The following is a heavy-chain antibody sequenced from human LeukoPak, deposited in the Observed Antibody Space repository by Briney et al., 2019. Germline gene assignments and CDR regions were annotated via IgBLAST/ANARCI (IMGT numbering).Heavy chain of an antibody. CDR1: GGSISGYY. V-gene: IGHV4-4*07. CDR2: IYTSGTT. Sequence: SETLSLTCTVSGGSISGYYWSWIRQPAGKGLEWIGRIYTSGTTHDNPSLKSRVTMSVDTSKNQVSLKVSSVTAADTAVYYGARQDSKVGAYTGPYYFDYWGQGTLVTVSS. CDR3: ARQDSKVGAYTGPYYFDY. J-gene: IGHJ4*02. D-gene: IGHD1-26*01.